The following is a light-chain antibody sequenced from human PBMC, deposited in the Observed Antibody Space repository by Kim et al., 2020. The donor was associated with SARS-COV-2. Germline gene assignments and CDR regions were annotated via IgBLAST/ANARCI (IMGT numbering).Light chain of an antibody. J-gene: IGKJ4*01. V-gene: IGKV3-11*01. CDR3: QQRSNWPPFT. CDR1: QSVSSY. CDR2: DAS. Sequence: EIVLTQSPATLSLSPGERATLSCRASQSVSSYLACYQQKPGQAPRLLIYDASNRATGIPARFSGSGSGTDFTLTFSSLEPEDFAVYYCQQRSNWPPFTFGGGTKVDIK.